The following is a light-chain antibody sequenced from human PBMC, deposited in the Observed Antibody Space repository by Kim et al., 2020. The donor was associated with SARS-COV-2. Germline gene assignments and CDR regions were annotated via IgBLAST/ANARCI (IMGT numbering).Light chain of an antibody. CDR1: SSDVGGYNY. J-gene: IGLJ2*01. CDR3: SSYVGRNNLI. CDR2: EVS. Sequence: QSALTQPPSASGSPGQSVTISCTGTSSDVGGYNYVSLYQQHPGKAPKLMIYEVSKRPSGVPDRFSGSTAGNTASLTVSGLQAEDEADYYGSSYVGRNNLIFGGGTQLTVL. V-gene: IGLV2-8*01.